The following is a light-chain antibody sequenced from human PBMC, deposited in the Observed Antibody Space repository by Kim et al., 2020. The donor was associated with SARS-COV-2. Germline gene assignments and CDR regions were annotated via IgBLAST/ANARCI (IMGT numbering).Light chain of an antibody. V-gene: IGLV2-14*03. CDR2: DVS. J-gene: IGLJ1*01. CDR1: SSDVGAYNY. CDR3: SSYTSSSTFV. Sequence: GQSITISCTDTSSDVGAYNYVSWHQQHPGKAPNLMIYDVSKRPSGVSNRFSGSKSGNTASLTISGLQAEDEADYYCSSYTSSSTFVFGTGTKVTVL.